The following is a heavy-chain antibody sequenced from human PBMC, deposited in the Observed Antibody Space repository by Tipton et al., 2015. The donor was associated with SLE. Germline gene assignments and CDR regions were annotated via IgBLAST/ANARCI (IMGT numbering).Heavy chain of an antibody. CDR1: GGSFSGYY. Sequence: TLSLTCAVYGGSFSGYYWSWIRQPPGKGLEWFGEIHHSGRTNYNPSLKSRVTISVDTSKNQFSLKLSSVTAADTAVYYCARLTIFGVVIIGNYYYYMDVWGKGTTVTVSS. J-gene: IGHJ6*03. CDR3: ARLTIFGVVIIGNYYYYMDV. D-gene: IGHD3-3*01. V-gene: IGHV4-34*01. CDR2: IHHSGRT.